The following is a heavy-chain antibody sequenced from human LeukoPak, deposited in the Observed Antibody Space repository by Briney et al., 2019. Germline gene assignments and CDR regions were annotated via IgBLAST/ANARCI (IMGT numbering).Heavy chain of an antibody. J-gene: IGHJ4*02. CDR3: AKDHVDSSGLFHLDY. V-gene: IGHV3-23*01. Sequence: PGGSLRLSCAASGFTFSSYAMSWVRQAPGKGLEWVSTISTSGGSTYYADSVKGRFTISRDNSKNTLYLQMNSLRAEDTAVYYCAKDHVDSSGLFHLDYWGQGTLVTVSS. CDR1: GFTFSSYA. CDR2: ISTSGGST. D-gene: IGHD3-22*01.